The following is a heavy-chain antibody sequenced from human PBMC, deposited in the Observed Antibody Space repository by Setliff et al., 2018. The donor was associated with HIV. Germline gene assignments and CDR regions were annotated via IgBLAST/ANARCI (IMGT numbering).Heavy chain of an antibody. V-gene: IGHV4-39*01. J-gene: IGHJ6*03. CDR3: VRVGGGSWLGIHYYYYM. CDR1: GASISGSDYY. D-gene: IGHD2-15*01. Sequence: SETLSLTCSVFGASISGSDYYWGWIRQLPEKGLEWIGSIYYSGSAYHNPSLKSRVAMSVDTAKKQFSLKLTSLTGADTAVYYCVRVGGGSWLGIHYYYYM. CDR2: IYYSGSA.